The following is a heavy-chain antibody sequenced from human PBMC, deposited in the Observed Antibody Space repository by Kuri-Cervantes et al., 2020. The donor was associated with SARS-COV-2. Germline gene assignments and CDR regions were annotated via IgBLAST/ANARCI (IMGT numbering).Heavy chain of an antibody. J-gene: IGHJ4*02. CDR2: IDWDDDK. CDR3: VRIRAATVIADY. CDR1: GFSLSTSGMR. V-gene: IGHV2-70*04. Sequence: SGPTLVKPTQTLTLTCTFSGFSLSTSGMRASWIRQPPGKALEWLARIDWDDDKYYKTSLTTRLSISKDTSKDQVVLTMTNMDPVDTATYYCVRIRAATVIADYWGQGTLVTVSS. D-gene: IGHD2-21*01.